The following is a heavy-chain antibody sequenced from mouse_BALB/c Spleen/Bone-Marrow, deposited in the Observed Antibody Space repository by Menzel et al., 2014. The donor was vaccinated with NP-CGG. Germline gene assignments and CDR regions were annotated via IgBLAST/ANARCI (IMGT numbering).Heavy chain of an antibody. CDR2: IDPANGNT. CDR1: GFNIKDTY. Sequence: EVQRVESGAELVKPGASVKLSCTASGFNIKDTYMHWVKQRPEQGLEWIGRIDPANGNTKYDPKFQGKATITADTSSNTAYLHLSSLTSEDTAVYYCASYRYGWYFDVWGAGTTVTVSS. CDR3: ASYRYGWYFDV. D-gene: IGHD2-14*01. V-gene: IGHV14-3*02. J-gene: IGHJ1*01.